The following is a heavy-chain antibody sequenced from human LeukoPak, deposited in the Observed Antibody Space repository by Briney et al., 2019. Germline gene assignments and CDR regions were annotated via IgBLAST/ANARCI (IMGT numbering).Heavy chain of an antibody. CDR1: GGSISTYY. V-gene: IGHV4-59*08. Sequence: PSETLSLTCTVSGGSISTYYWSWMRQHPGKGLEWIGYIHYSGSTNYNPSLKSRVTISVGTSKNQFSLKLSSVTAADTAVYYCARRRTTGLAGYMDVWGIGTTVTLSS. CDR2: IHYSGST. J-gene: IGHJ6*03. D-gene: IGHD2-2*01. CDR3: ARRRTTGLAGYMDV.